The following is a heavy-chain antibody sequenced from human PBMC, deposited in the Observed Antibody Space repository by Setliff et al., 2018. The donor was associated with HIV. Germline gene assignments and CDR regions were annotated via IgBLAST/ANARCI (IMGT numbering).Heavy chain of an antibody. CDR3: ASSGYSLYYYYGMDV. CDR2: IDASANT. Sequence: SETLSLTCTVSGSSISSNYYWAWIRQAPGKGLEWIGCIDASANTNYNPSLKSRVTISVDTSKNQFSLKLSSVTAADTAVYYCASSGYSLYYYYGMDVWGQGTTVTVSS. J-gene: IGHJ6*02. V-gene: IGHV4-38-2*02. D-gene: IGHD1-26*01. CDR1: GSSISSNYY.